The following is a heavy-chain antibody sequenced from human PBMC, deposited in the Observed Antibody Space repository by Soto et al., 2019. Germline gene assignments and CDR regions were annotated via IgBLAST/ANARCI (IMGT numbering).Heavy chain of an antibody. CDR2: ISWDGGST. J-gene: IGHJ6*02. Sequence: PGGSLRLSCAASGFTFDDYTMHWVCQAPGKGLEWVSLISWDGGSTYYADSVKGRFTISRDNSKNSLYLQMNSLRTEDTALYYCAKSTLFGVIPPSIGMDVWGQGTTVTVSS. D-gene: IGHD3-3*01. CDR3: AKSTLFGVIPPSIGMDV. CDR1: GFTFDDYT. V-gene: IGHV3-43*01.